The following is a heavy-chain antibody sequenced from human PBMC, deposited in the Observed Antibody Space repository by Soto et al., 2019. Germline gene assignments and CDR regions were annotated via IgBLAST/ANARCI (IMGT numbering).Heavy chain of an antibody. CDR2: IVPLFRTT. CDR3: ARGGYSSTWSNLLDRSGLDV. V-gene: IGHV1-69*06. D-gene: IGHD6-13*01. Sequence: QVQLVQSGAEAKKPGSSVKVSCKTSGGTFSSYAISWVRQAPGQGLEWMGGIVPLFRTTNYAQKFQGRVTITADTSTYTAYMEVCGLRSGDTAVYYCARGGYSSTWSNLLDRSGLDVWGQGTTVTVSS. J-gene: IGHJ6*02. CDR1: GGTFSSYA.